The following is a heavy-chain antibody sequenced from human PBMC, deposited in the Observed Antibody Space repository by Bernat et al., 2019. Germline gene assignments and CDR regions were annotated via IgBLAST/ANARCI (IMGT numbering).Heavy chain of an antibody. CDR2: ISYDGSNK. V-gene: IGHV3-30-3*01. CDR1: GFTFSSYA. J-gene: IGHJ4*02. D-gene: IGHD3-10*01. Sequence: QVQLVESGGGVVQPGRSLRLSCAASGFTFSSYAMHWVRQAPGKGLEWVAVISYDGSNKYYADSVKGRFTISRDNYKNTLYLQMNSLRAEDTAVYYCAREMQFHGGYFDYWGQGTLVTVSS. CDR3: AREMQFHGGYFDY.